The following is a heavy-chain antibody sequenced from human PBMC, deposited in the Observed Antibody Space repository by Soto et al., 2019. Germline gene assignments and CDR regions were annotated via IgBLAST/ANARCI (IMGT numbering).Heavy chain of an antibody. D-gene: IGHD4-17*01. Sequence: GGSLRLSCAASGFTFSSYAMSWVRQAPGKGLEWVSAISGSGGSTYYADSVEGLFTISRANSKNTLYLQMNSLRAEETVVYYCAKVPYGDYYFDYWGQGTLVTVSS. CDR1: GFTFSSYA. CDR2: ISGSGGST. V-gene: IGHV3-23*01. CDR3: AKVPYGDYYFDY. J-gene: IGHJ4*02.